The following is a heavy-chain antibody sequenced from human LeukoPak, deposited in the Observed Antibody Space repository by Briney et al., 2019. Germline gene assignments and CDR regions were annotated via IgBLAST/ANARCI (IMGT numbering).Heavy chain of an antibody. Sequence: GGSLRLSCAASGFTFSNYEMNWVRQAPGKGLEWVSYISSSGSTMYYADSVKGRFTISRDNAKNSLYLQMNSLRAEDTAVYYCARETYYYGSGSYTHFDYWGQGTLVTVSS. CDR2: ISSSGSTM. V-gene: IGHV3-48*03. D-gene: IGHD3-10*01. CDR1: GFTFSNYE. CDR3: ARETYYYGSGSYTHFDY. J-gene: IGHJ4*02.